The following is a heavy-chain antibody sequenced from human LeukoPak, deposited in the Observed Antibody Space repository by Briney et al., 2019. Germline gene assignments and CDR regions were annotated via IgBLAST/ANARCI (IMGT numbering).Heavy chain of an antibody. D-gene: IGHD3-22*01. J-gene: IGHJ3*02. CDR3: ARDQYYDGSGYYLPPI. V-gene: IGHV3-7*01. Sequence: GGSLRLSCAASGFTFSSYWMSWVRQAPGKGLEWVANIKQDGSEKYYVDSVKGRFTISRDNAKNSLYLQMNSLRAEDTAVYYCARDQYYDGSGYYLPPIWGQGTMVTVSS. CDR2: IKQDGSEK. CDR1: GFTFSSYW.